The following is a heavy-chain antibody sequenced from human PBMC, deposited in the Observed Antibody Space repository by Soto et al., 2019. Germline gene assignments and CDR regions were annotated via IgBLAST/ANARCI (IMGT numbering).Heavy chain of an antibody. Sequence: QVQLVQSGAEVKKPGASVKVSCKAAGYTFTSNDINWVRQATGQGLEWMGWMNPNSGNTGYAQKFQGRITMTRNTAIITAYMELSSLTSEDTSVYYCARGPDCRSLSGPYYFDYWGQRTLVTVAS. J-gene: IGHJ4*02. D-gene: IGHD2-2*01. V-gene: IGHV1-8*01. CDR2: MNPNSGNT. CDR1: GYTFTSND. CDR3: ARGPDCRSLSGPYYFDY.